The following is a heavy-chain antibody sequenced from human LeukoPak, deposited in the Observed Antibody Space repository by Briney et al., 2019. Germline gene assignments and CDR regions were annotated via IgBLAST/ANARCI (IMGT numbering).Heavy chain of an antibody. D-gene: IGHD3-10*01. CDR1: GFTVSSNY. CDR3: ARSPDYYGSGYYFDY. Sequence: GGSLRLSCAASGFTVSSNYMSWVRQAPGKGLEWVSVIYSGGSTYYADSVRGRFTISRDNSKNTLYLQMNSLRAEDTAVYYCARSPDYYGSGYYFDYWGQGTLVTVSS. CDR2: IYSGGST. J-gene: IGHJ4*02. V-gene: IGHV3-53*01.